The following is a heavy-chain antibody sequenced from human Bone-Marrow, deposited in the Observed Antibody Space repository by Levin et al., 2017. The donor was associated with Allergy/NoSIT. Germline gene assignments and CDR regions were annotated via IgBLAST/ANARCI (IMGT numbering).Heavy chain of an antibody. Sequence: ASVKVSCAASGFTFSKFAVTWVRQAPGKGLEWVSTIFGSGGSTYYADSVKGRFTISRDSSKNTLFLQMKSLRAEDTAIYYCAKTAGVSYNPLDFWGQGTLVTVSS. CDR2: IFGSGGST. D-gene: IGHD3-10*01. CDR3: AKTAGVSYNPLDF. V-gene: IGHV3-23*01. CDR1: GFTFSKFA. J-gene: IGHJ4*02.